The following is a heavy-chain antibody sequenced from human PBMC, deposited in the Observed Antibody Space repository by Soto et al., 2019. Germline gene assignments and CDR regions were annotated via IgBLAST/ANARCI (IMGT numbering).Heavy chain of an antibody. CDR2: ISYDGSNK. D-gene: IGHD2-2*01. CDR3: AKDKSTPFYYGMDV. Sequence: GGSLRLSCAASGFTFSSYGMHGVRQAPGKGLEGVAVISYDGSNKYYADAVKGRFTISRDNSKNTLYLQMNSLRAEDTAVYYCAKDKSTPFYYGMDVWGQGTTVTVSS. CDR1: GFTFSSYG. J-gene: IGHJ6*02. V-gene: IGHV3-30*18.